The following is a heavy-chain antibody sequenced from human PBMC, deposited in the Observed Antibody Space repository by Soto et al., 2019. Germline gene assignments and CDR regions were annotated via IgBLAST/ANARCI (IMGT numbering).Heavy chain of an antibody. J-gene: IGHJ4*01. D-gene: IGHD3-16*01. CDR3: ARDFGGPDF. CDR1: GFNLYNYW. V-gene: IGHV3-74*01. Sequence: GGCMRLSCAACGFNLYNYWMHWVREATGKGLVWVSRINNDGSSTAYADPVKGRFTISRDNAKNTLYLQMNSLRAEDTAIYYCARDFGGPDFWGQGTLVTGYS. CDR2: INNDGSST.